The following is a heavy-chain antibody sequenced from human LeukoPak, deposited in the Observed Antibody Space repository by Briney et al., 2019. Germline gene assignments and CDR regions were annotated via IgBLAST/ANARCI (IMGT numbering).Heavy chain of an antibody. CDR3: AKALYSANDRDAFDF. CDR2: ISGSGDST. CDR1: GFTFSSYA. V-gene: IGHV3-23*01. Sequence: GGSLRLSCAASGFTFSSYALNWGRQAPGEGLEWVSTISGSGDSTYYADSVKGRFTISRDNSKNTLYLQMNRLRAEDTAVFYCAKALYSANDRDAFDFWGQGTMVTVSS. D-gene: IGHD5-12*01. J-gene: IGHJ3*01.